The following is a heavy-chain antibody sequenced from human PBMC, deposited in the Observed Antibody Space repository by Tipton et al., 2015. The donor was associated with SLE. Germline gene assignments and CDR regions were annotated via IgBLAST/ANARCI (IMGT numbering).Heavy chain of an antibody. J-gene: IGHJ4*02. CDR3: ARDPKY. V-gene: IGHV4-61*02. Sequence: TLSLTCTVSGGSLSGDTYYWSWIRQPAGEGLEWIGRIFTSGNTYYNPFLRSRVTISADTSKNQFSLKLTSVTAADTAVYYCARDPKYWGQGTLVIVSS. CDR2: IFTSGNT. CDR1: GGSLSGDTYY.